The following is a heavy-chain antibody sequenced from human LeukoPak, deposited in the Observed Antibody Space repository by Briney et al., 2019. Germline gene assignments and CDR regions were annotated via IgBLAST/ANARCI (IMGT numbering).Heavy chain of an antibody. V-gene: IGHV5-10-1*01. D-gene: IGHD5-18*01. Sequence: GESLQISTKGSGYSFTSYWISWVRQMPGKGLEWMGRIDPSDSYTNYSPSFQGHVTISADKSISTAYLQWSSLKASDTAMYYCARHSPNRYSYGSRDAFAICGQGTMVTVSS. CDR1: GYSFTSYW. CDR2: IDPSDSYT. J-gene: IGHJ3*02. CDR3: ARHSPNRYSYGSRDAFAI.